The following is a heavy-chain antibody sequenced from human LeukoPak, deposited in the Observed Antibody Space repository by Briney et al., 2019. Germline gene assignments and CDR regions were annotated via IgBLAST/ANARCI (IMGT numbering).Heavy chain of an antibody. CDR3: ARDLYYYDSSGYPTPFDY. J-gene: IGHJ4*02. D-gene: IGHD3-22*01. Sequence: PGGSLRLSCAASGFTFSSYSMYWVRQAPGKGLEWVSSISSSSSYIYYADSVKGRFTISRDNAKNSLYLQMNSLRAEDTAVYYCARDLYYYDSSGYPTPFDYWGQGTLVTVSS. V-gene: IGHV3-21*01. CDR1: GFTFSSYS. CDR2: ISSSSSYI.